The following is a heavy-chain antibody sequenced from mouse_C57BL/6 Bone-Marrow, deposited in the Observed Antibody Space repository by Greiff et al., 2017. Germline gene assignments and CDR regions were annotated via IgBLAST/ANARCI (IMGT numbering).Heavy chain of an antibody. D-gene: IGHD2-4*01. CDR2: IYPRSGNT. CDR3: SYDYVYYYAMDY. J-gene: IGHJ4*01. Sequence: VKLMESGAELARPGASVKLSCKASGYTFTSYGISWVKQRTGQGLEWIGEIYPRSGNTYYNEKFKGKATLTADKSSSTAYMELRSLTSEDSAVYFCSYDYVYYYAMDYWGQGTSVTVSS. CDR1: GYTFTSYG. V-gene: IGHV1-81*01.